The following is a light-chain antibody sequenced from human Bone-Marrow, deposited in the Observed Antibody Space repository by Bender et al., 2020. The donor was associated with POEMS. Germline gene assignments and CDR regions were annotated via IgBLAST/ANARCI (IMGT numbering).Light chain of an antibody. CDR1: KLGEEY. CDR2: QDT. J-gene: IGLJ2*01. CDR3: QSWGSNTAV. Sequence: SYELTQPPSVSVSPGQTATITCSGEKLGEEYACWYQQKPGQSPVVVIYQDTKRPSGIPERFSGSTSGNTASLTMSGTQTIDEAEYYCQSWGSNTAVFGGGTKLTVL. V-gene: IGLV3-1*01.